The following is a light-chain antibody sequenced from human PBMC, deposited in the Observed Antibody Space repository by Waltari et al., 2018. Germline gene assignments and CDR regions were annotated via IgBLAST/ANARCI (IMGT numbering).Light chain of an antibody. V-gene: IGKV1-39*01. J-gene: IGKJ4*01. CDR1: RTIGTY. CDR3: QQSYSLPLT. CDR2: SSF. Sequence: DIHMTQSPSSLSASVGDRATLTCWAGRTIGTYLCWYQQKPGTAPKRLIFSSFLLQTGVPSRFSGSGSGTNFTLTIRNLEPDDFATYYCQQSYSLPLTFGGGTKV.